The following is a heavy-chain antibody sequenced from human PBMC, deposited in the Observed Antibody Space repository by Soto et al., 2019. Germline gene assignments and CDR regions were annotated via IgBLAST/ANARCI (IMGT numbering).Heavy chain of an antibody. Sequence: QVQLVESGGGVVQPGRSLRLSCAASGFTFSSYGMHWVRQAPGKGLEWVAVIWYDGSNKYYADSVKGRFTISRDNSKNPLYLQNNSLRADDPAVDYCATSEYCSGWTPRYRGQGTLVPVSS. CDR2: IWYDGSNK. J-gene: IGHJ4*02. CDR1: GFTFSSYG. V-gene: IGHV3-33*01. D-gene: IGHD6-19*01. CDR3: ATSEYCSGWTPRY.